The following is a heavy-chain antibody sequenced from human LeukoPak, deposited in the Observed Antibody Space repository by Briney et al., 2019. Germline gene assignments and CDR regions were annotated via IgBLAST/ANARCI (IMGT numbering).Heavy chain of an antibody. CDR1: GYTFTGYY. Sequence: ASVKVSCKASGYTFTGYYMHWVRQAPGQGLEWMGWINPNSGGTNYAQKFQGRVTMTRDTSISTAYMELSRPRSDDTAVYYCARDLSHFYSSGWYRDYYYYYMDVWGKGTTVTVSS. CDR3: ARDLSHFYSSGWYRDYYYYYMDV. CDR2: INPNSGGT. J-gene: IGHJ6*03. D-gene: IGHD6-19*01. V-gene: IGHV1-2*02.